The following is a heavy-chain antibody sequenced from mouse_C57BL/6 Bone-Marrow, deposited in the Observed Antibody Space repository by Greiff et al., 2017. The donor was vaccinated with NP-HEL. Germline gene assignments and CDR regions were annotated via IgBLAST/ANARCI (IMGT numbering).Heavy chain of an antibody. Sequence: DVMLVESGEGLVKPGGSLKLSCAASGFTFSSYAMSWVRQTPEKRLEWVAYISSGGDYIYYADTVKGRFTISRDNARNTLYLQMSSLKAEDTAMYYCTRGGTGVDAMDYWGQGTSVTVSS. D-gene: IGHD1-1*01. CDR2: ISSGGDYI. J-gene: IGHJ4*01. V-gene: IGHV5-9-1*02. CDR1: GFTFSSYA. CDR3: TRGGTGVDAMDY.